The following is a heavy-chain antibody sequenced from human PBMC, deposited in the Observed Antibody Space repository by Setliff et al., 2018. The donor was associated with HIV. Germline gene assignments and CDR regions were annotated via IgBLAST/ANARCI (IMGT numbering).Heavy chain of an antibody. V-gene: IGHV7-4-1*02. CDR2: INTNTGNP. D-gene: IGHD3-9*01. CDR1: GYTFTSYA. J-gene: IGHJ3*02. CDR3: ARVWDYDILTGYSFDAFDI. Sequence: ASVKVSCKASGYTFTSYAMNWVRQAPGQGLEWMGWINTNTGNPTYAQGFTGRFVFSLDTSVSTAYLRISSLKAEDTAVYYCARVWDYDILTGYSFDAFDIWGQGTMVTVSS.